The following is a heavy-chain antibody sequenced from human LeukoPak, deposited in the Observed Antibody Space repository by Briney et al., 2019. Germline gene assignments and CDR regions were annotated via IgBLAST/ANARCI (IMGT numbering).Heavy chain of an antibody. CDR2: ISASGGST. CDR3: AKDGEYEANQYYYYYMDV. V-gene: IGHV3-23*01. CDR1: GFTFTTYS. D-gene: IGHD2/OR15-2a*01. J-gene: IGHJ6*03. Sequence: GGSLRLSCEASGFTFTTYSMTWVRQAPGKGLEWVSIISASGGSTFYTDSVKGRFTISRDNSRNTLYLQMNSLRAEDKAVYYCAKDGEYEANQYYYYYMDVWGKGTTVTISS.